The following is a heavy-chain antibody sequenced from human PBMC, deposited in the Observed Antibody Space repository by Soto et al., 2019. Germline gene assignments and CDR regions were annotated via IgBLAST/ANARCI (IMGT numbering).Heavy chain of an antibody. CDR3: TRDPGLRNGMDV. D-gene: IGHD1-1*01. Sequence: GGSLRLSCAASGFTVSSGYMNWVRQAPGKGLEWVSVIYSGGDTYYTDSVKGRFTISRDSSKNMLFLQMNTLRVEDTAVYYCTRDPGLRNGMDVWGQGTTVTVSS. CDR2: IYSGGDT. J-gene: IGHJ6*02. V-gene: IGHV3-53*01. CDR1: GFTVSSGY.